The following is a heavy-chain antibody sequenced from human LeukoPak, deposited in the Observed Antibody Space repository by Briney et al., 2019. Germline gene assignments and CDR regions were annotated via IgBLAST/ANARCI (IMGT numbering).Heavy chain of an antibody. CDR1: GFTFSSYA. Sequence: GGSLRLSCAASGFTFSSYAMHWVRQAPGKGLERVALISYDGSNKNYADSVKGRFTISRDNSMNTLYLQMNSLRVEDTSVYYCVKEREYSSSVWYFDYWGQGTLVTVSS. CDR2: ISYDGSNK. J-gene: IGHJ4*02. D-gene: IGHD6-13*01. CDR3: VKEREYSSSVWYFDY. V-gene: IGHV3-30*18.